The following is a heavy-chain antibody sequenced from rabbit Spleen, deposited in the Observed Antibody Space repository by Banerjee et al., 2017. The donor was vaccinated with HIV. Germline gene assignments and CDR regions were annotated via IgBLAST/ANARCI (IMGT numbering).Heavy chain of an antibody. CDR2: IYVRSGDYT. CDR1: GFSFSSSYY. V-gene: IGHV1S40*01. J-gene: IGHJ4*01. Sequence: QSLEESGGDLVKPGGTLTLTCTASGFSFSSSYYMCWVRQAPGKGTEWVACIYVRSGDYTYYASWAKGRFTISKTSSTTVTLQMTSLTVADTATYFCARVSETSGWGEDLWGQGTLVTVS. CDR3: ARVSETSGWGEDL. D-gene: IGHD4-1*01.